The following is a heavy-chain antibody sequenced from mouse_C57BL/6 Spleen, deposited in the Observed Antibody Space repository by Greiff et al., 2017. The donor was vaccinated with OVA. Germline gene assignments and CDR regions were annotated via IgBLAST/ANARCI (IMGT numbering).Heavy chain of an antibody. Sequence: QVQLQQSGAELARPGASVKLSCKASGYTFPSSGISWVKQRTGQGLEWIGEIYPRSGNTYYNEKFKGKATLTADKSSSTAYMELRRLTSEYSAVYFCARQGYDYDVFFFADWGQGTLVTVSA. V-gene: IGHV1-81*01. D-gene: IGHD2-4*01. CDR2: IYPRSGNT. J-gene: IGHJ3*01. CDR3: ARQGYDYDVFFFAD. CDR1: GYTFPSSG.